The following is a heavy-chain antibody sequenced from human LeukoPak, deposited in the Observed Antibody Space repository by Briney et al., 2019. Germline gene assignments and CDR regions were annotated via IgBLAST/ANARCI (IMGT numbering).Heavy chain of an antibody. CDR3: ARGPGYSYGSGY. Sequence: ALVKVSCKASGGTFSSYAISWVRQAPGQGLEWMGGIIPIFGTANYAQKFQGRVTITADESTSTAYMELSSLRSEDTAVYYCARGPGYSYGSGYWGQGTLVTLSS. CDR2: IIPIFGTA. V-gene: IGHV1-69*13. J-gene: IGHJ4*02. D-gene: IGHD5-18*01. CDR1: GGTFSSYA.